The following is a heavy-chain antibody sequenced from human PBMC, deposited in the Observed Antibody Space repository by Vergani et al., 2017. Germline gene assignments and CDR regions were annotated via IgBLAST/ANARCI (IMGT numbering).Heavy chain of an antibody. CDR2: SNAGNGNT. Sequence: QVQLVQSGAEVKKPGASVKVSCKASGYTFTSYAMHWVRQAPGQRLEWMGWSNAGNGNTKYSQEFQGRVTITRDTSASTAYMELSSLRSDDTAVYYCARDQYLPPSWFDPWGQGTLVTVSS. CDR1: GYTFTSYA. V-gene: IGHV1-3*02. J-gene: IGHJ5*02. CDR3: ARDQYLPPSWFDP. D-gene: IGHD4-11*01.